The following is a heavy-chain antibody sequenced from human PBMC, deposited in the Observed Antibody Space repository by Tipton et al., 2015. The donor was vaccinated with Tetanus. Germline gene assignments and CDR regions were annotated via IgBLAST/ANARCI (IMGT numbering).Heavy chain of an antibody. V-gene: IGHV4-59*01. J-gene: IGHJ4*02. CDR1: GGSITSYF. Sequence: LRLSCNVSGGSITSYFWSWIRQAPGKGLEWIGYIYSSGSTNYNPSLKSRVTTSVDTARNQISLKLTSVSAADTAVYYCARAAIQLFDQWGQGIPVIVSS. CDR3: ARAAIQLFDQ. D-gene: IGHD5-18*01. CDR2: IYSSGST.